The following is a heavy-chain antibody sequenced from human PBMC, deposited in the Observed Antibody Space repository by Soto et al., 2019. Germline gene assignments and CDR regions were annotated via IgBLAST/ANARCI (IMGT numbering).Heavy chain of an antibody. CDR3: VGGTGYYSFHY. CDR2: IYYSGST. CDR1: GGSISSGGYF. V-gene: IGHV4-39*01. Sequence: SETLSLTCTVSGGSISSGGYFWGCIRQPPGKGLEWIGSIYYSGSTYFSPSLKSRVTISVDTSKNQFSLKLSSVTAADTAVYYCVGGTGYYSFHYWGQGTLVTVSS. D-gene: IGHD3-9*01. J-gene: IGHJ4*02.